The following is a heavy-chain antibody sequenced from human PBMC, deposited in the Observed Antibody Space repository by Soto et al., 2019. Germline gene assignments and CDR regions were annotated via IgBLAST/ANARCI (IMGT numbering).Heavy chain of an antibody. V-gene: IGHV3-23*01. CDR1: GFTFSNYA. Sequence: GRSLRLSCAVSGFTFSNYAMTWVRQAPGKGLEWVSVMSGNGGRILYADSVKGRFTISRDNSKNTLYLQMNSLRLEDTAVYYCVKDPVSGGTGGAWFDYWGQGSLDTVTS. J-gene: IGHJ4*02. D-gene: IGHD2-8*02. CDR3: VKDPVSGGTGGAWFDY. CDR2: MSGNGGRI.